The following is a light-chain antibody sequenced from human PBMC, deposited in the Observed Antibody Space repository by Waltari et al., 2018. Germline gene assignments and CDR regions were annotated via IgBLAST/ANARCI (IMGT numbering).Light chain of an antibody. CDR2: GAS. V-gene: IGKV3-20*01. CDR1: QSVSSTY. CDR3: QSYGDLPRLA. J-gene: IGKJ4*01. Sequence: EIVLTQSPGTLSLSPGERATLSCRASQSVSSTYLVWYQQKLGQAPRLLIYGASSRATGIPDRFSGSGSGTDFTLTISRLEPEDFAVYYCQSYGDLPRLAFGGGTRVEFK.